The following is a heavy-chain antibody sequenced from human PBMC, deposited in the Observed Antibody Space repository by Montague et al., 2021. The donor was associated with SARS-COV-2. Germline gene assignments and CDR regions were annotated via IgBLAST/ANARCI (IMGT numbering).Heavy chain of an antibody. CDR2: IYYSGST. V-gene: IGHV4-31*03. CDR1: GGSISSGGYY. D-gene: IGHD3-3*01. CDR3: ARASGKKTIFGVVISYFDY. Sequence: TLSLTCTVSGGSISSGGYYWSLIRQHPGKGLEWIGYIYYSGSTHYNPSLKSRVTISVDTSKNQFSLKLSSVTAADTAVYYCARASGKKTIFGVVISYFDYWGQGTLVTVSS. J-gene: IGHJ4*02.